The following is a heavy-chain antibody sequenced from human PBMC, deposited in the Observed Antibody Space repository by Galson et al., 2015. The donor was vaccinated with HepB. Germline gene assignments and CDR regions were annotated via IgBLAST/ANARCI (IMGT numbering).Heavy chain of an antibody. V-gene: IGHV3-23*01. CDR2: ISGSGDNT. J-gene: IGHJ3*02. CDR3: AKVVGSQKGAFDI. Sequence: SLRLSCAASGFTYSTYAMTWVRQAPGKGLEWVSTISGSGDNTYYADSVKGRFTISRDNSKSTLYLQMNSLRADDTAIYYCAKVVGSQKGAFDIWGQGTVVTVSS. CDR1: GFTYSTYA.